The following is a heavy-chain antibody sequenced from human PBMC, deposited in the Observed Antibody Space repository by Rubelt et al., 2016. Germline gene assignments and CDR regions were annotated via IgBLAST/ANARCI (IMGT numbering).Heavy chain of an antibody. V-gene: IGHV4-31*02. J-gene: IGHJ3*02. Sequence: GKGLEWIGYIYYSGSTYYNPSLKSRVTISVDTSKNQFSLKLRSVTAADTAVYYCARGYYSDGRAAFDIWGQGTMVTVSS. D-gene: IGHD3-10*01. CDR3: ARGYYSDGRAAFDI. CDR2: IYYSGST.